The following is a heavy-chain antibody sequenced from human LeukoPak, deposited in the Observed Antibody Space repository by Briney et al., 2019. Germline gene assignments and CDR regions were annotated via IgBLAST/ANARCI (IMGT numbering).Heavy chain of an antibody. J-gene: IGHJ5*02. Sequence: SETLSLTCTVSGGSISSSSYYWGWIRQPPGKGLEWIGSIYYSGSTYYNPSLKSRVTISVDMSKNQFSLKLSSVTAADTAVYSCAREGGDPRWLDPWGQGTLVTVSS. CDR3: AREGGDPRWLDP. D-gene: IGHD6-25*01. CDR2: IYYSGST. CDR1: GGSISSSSYY. V-gene: IGHV4-39*07.